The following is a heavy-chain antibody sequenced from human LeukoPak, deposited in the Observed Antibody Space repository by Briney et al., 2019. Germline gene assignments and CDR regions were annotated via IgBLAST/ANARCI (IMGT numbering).Heavy chain of an antibody. CDR1: GFTFSSYS. CDR3: AREKSSTSCYLCDYGMDV. Sequence: GGSLRLSCAASGFTFSSYSMNWVRQAPGKGLEWVSSISSSSSYIYYADSVKGRFTISRDNAKNSLYLQMKSLRAEDTAVYYCAREKSSTSCYLCDYGMDVWGQGTTVTVSS. V-gene: IGHV3-21*01. D-gene: IGHD2-2*01. CDR2: ISSSSSYI. J-gene: IGHJ6*02.